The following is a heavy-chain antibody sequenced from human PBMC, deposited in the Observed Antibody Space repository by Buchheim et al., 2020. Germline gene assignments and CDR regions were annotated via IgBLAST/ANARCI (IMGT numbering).Heavy chain of an antibody. J-gene: IGHJ6*02. D-gene: IGHD1-1*01. Sequence: HLQGSGPGLVRPSETLSLTCTVSGASINSGGYYWDWVRQPPGKGLAWVGHFYSGGITYFYPSLMGRVTISFDAFKHQIALMLTSVTAADTGTYYCARGSYQTGWRGFSYNSMDVWGQGT. CDR1: GASINSGGYY. V-gene: IGHV4-39*06. CDR2: FYSGGIT. CDR3: ARGSYQTGWRGFSYNSMDV.